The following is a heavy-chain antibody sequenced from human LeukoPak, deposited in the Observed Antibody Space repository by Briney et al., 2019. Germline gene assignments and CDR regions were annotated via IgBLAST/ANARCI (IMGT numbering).Heavy chain of an antibody. CDR2: ISYDGSNK. CDR3: AREVVPAAQYYYYYYGMDV. V-gene: IGHV3-30-3*01. Sequence: GGSLRLSCAASGFTFSSYAMHWVRQAPGKGLEWVAVISYDGSNKYYADSVKGRFTISRDNSKNTLYLQMNSLRAEDTAVYYCAREVVPAAQYYYYYYGMDVWGQGTRSPSP. D-gene: IGHD2-2*01. J-gene: IGHJ6*02. CDR1: GFTFSSYA.